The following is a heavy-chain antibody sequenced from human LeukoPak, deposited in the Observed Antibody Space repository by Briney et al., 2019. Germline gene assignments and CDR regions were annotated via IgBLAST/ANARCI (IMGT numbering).Heavy chain of an antibody. CDR3: ARSGSSTTFNRFDP. D-gene: IGHD2-2*01. Sequence: PSETLSLTCTVSGGSISSYYWSWIRQPPGKGLEWIGYIYTSGSTNYNPSLKSRVTISVDTSKNQFSLKLSSVTAADTAVYYCARSGSSTTFNRFDPWGQGTLVTVSS. V-gene: IGHV4-4*09. CDR1: GGSISSYY. J-gene: IGHJ5*02. CDR2: IYTSGST.